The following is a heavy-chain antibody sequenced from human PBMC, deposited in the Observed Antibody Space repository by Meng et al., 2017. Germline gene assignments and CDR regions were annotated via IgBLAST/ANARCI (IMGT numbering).Heavy chain of an antibody. CDR1: GFTFDDYA. CDR2: ISWNSGSI. Sequence: GGSLRLSCAASGFTFDDYAMHWVRQAPGKGLEWVSGISWNSGSIGYADSVKGRFTISRDNAKNSLYLQMNSLRAEDTALYYCAKDSVRYCSGGGCYSIRTWGQGTLVTVSS. CDR3: AKDSVRYCSGGGCYSIRT. V-gene: IGHV3-9*01. D-gene: IGHD2-15*01. J-gene: IGHJ4*02.